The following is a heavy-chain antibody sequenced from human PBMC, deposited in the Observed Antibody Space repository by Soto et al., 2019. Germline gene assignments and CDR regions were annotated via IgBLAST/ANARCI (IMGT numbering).Heavy chain of an antibody. Sequence: QVQLQQWGAGLLKPSETLSLTCAVYGGSFSGYYWSWIRQPPGKGLEWIGEINHSGSTNYNPSLKSRVTISVDTSKNQFSLKLSSVTAADTAVYYCARRRVRGVIILLDYSDYWGQGTLVTVSS. CDR3: ARRRVRGVIILLDYSDY. V-gene: IGHV4-34*01. J-gene: IGHJ4*02. CDR1: GGSFSGYY. CDR2: INHSGST. D-gene: IGHD3-10*01.